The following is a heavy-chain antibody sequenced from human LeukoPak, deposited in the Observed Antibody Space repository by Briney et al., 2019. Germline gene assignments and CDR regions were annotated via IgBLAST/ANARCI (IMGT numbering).Heavy chain of an antibody. V-gene: IGHV3-30*03. CDR3: ARDRYCSGGSCYGWFDP. D-gene: IGHD2-15*01. CDR1: GFTFSSYG. Sequence: GRSLRLSCAASGFTFSSYGMHWVRQAPGKGLEWVAVISYDGSNKYYADSVKGRFTISRDNSKNTLYLQMNSLRAEDTAVYHCARDRYCSGGSCYGWFDPWGQGTLVTVSS. J-gene: IGHJ5*02. CDR2: ISYDGSNK.